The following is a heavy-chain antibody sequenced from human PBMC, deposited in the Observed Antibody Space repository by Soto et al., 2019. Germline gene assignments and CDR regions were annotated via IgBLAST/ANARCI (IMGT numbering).Heavy chain of an antibody. Sequence: EVQLVESGGGLVQPGGSLRLSCAASGFTFSSYSMNWVRQAPGKGLEWVSYISSSSSTIYYADSVKGRFTISRDNAKNSLYLQMNSLRDEDTAVYYCARDFRYYYGSGSYYNYFDYWGQGTLVTVSS. CDR3: ARDFRYYYGSGSYYNYFDY. D-gene: IGHD3-10*01. CDR2: ISSSSSTI. CDR1: GFTFSSYS. V-gene: IGHV3-48*02. J-gene: IGHJ4*02.